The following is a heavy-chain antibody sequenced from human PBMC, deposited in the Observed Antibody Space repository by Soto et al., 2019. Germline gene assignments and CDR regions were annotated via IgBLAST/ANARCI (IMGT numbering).Heavy chain of an antibody. CDR1: GGSISSSSYY. V-gene: IGHV4-39*01. Sequence: QLQLQESGPGLVKPSETLSLTCTVSGGSISSSSYYWGWIRQPPGKGLEWIGSIYYSGGTYYNPSLKSRVTISVDTSKNHFCLKLSSVTAADTAVYYCARHELSVLYSYGFYFAYWGQGTLVTVSS. CDR3: ARHELSVLYSYGFYFAY. CDR2: IYYSGGT. J-gene: IGHJ4*02. D-gene: IGHD5-18*01.